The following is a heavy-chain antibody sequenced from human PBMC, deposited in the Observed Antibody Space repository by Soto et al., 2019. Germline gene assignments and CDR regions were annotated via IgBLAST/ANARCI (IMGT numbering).Heavy chain of an antibody. CDR2: IYYSGST. J-gene: IGHJ4*02. Sequence: QVQLQESGPGLVKPSQTLSLTCTVSGGSISSGGYYWSWIRQHPGKGLEWIGYIYYSGSTYYTPSPQSRVTISRSTLKNHFSLKLSSVPAADTAVYYCASQQNKYGDYPFDYWGQGTLVTVSS. CDR3: ASQQNKYGDYPFDY. CDR1: GGSISSGGYY. D-gene: IGHD4-17*01. V-gene: IGHV4-31*03.